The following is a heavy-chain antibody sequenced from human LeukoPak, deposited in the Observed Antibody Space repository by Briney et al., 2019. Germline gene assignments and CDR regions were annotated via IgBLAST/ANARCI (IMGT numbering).Heavy chain of an antibody. J-gene: IGHJ5*02. CDR3: ARAKKNWFDP. V-gene: IGHV4-59*01. CDR1: NGSISSYY. Sequence: SETLSLTCTVSNGSISSYYWSWIRQPPGKGLEWIGYIYYSGSTNYNPSLKSRVTISVDTSKNQFSLKLSSVTAADTAVYYCARAKKNWFDPWGQGTLVTVSS. CDR2: IYYSGST.